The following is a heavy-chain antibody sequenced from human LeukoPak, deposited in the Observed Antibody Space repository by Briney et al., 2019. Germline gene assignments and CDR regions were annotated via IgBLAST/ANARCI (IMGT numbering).Heavy chain of an antibody. CDR3: ARDLGYSSGDSCYWGYYFDY. CDR1: GYTFTGYY. D-gene: IGHD2-15*01. Sequence: ASVKVSCKASGYTFTGYYMHWVRQAPGQGLEWMGWINPNSGGTNYAQKFQGWVTMTRDTSISTAYMELSRLRSDDTAVYYCARDLGYSSGDSCYWGYYFDYWGQGTLVTVSS. J-gene: IGHJ4*02. V-gene: IGHV1-2*04. CDR2: INPNSGGT.